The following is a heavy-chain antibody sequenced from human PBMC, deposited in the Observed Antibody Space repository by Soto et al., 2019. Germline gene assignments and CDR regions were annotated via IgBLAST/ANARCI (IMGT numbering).Heavy chain of an antibody. D-gene: IGHD3-9*01. J-gene: IGHJ5*02. CDR3: ARRVVRYFDSVEWFDP. CDR2: IDPSDSKT. V-gene: IGHV5-10-1*01. CDR1: GYSFTSYW. Sequence: PGESLKISCNVSGYSFTSYWITWVRQMPWKGLEYMGRIDPSDSKTEYSPSFQGHVTFSADKSTNTAYLQWSSLRASDTAVYYCARRVVRYFDSVEWFDPWGQGTRVTVSS.